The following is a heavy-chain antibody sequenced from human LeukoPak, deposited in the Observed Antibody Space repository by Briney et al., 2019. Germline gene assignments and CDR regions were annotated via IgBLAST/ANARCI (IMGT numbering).Heavy chain of an antibody. D-gene: IGHD6-19*01. CDR1: GFTFSSYG. CDR3: AKEGGLVRHPFDY. J-gene: IGHJ4*02. V-gene: IGHV3-30*02. Sequence: PGGSLRLSCAASGFTFSSYGMHWVRQAPGKGLEWVAFIRYDGSNKYYADSVKGRFTISRDNSKNTLYLQMNSRRAEDTAVYYCAKEGGLVRHPFDYWGQGTLVTVSS. CDR2: IRYDGSNK.